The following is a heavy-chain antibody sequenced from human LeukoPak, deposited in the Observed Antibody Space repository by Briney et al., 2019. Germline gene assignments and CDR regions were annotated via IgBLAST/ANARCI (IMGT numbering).Heavy chain of an antibody. CDR1: GFTFSTYW. J-gene: IGHJ4*02. CDR2: LNSDGRST. Sequence: GGSLRLSCAASGFTFSTYWMHWVRQAPGKGLVCVSRLNSDGRSTNYAEAVKGRFTISRDNANNTLYLQLNSLRAEDTAVYYCARDVNDFYDSSGRFDYWGQGTLVTVSS. D-gene: IGHD3-22*01. V-gene: IGHV3-74*01. CDR3: ARDVNDFYDSSGRFDY.